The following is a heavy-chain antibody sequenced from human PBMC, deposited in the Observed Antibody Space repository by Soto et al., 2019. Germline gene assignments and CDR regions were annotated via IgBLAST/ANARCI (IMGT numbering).Heavy chain of an antibody. CDR1: GGTFSSYA. Sequence: SVKVSCKASGGTFSSYAISWVRQAPGQGLEWMGGIIPIFGTANYAQKFQGRVTITADESTSTAYMELSSLRSEDTAVYYCAREGERWLQLNYFDYWGQGTLVTVSS. CDR3: AREGERWLQLNYFDY. D-gene: IGHD5-12*01. J-gene: IGHJ4*02. CDR2: IIPIFGTA. V-gene: IGHV1-69*13.